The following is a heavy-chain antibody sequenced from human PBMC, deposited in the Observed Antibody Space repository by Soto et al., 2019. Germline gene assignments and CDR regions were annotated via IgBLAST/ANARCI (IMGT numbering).Heavy chain of an antibody. CDR3: ARDRGGKYSSGWYAVDY. CDR1: GGTFSSYA. CDR2: IIPIFGTA. D-gene: IGHD6-19*01. V-gene: IGHV1-69*12. J-gene: IGHJ4*02. Sequence: QVQLVQSGAEVKKPGSSVKVSCKASGGTFSSYAISWVRQAPGQGLEWMGGIIPIFGTANYAQKFQGRVTITADAATSTAYMELSSLRSEDTAVYYCARDRGGKYSSGWYAVDYWGQGTLVTVSS.